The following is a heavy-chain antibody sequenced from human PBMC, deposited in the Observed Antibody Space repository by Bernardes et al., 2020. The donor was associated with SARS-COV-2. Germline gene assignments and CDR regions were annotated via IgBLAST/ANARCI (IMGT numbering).Heavy chain of an antibody. D-gene: IGHD6-13*01. CDR1: GFTFSNYA. CDR3: AKELAYGSSWRDYSYYFGMDV. CDR2: ISGPGRT. J-gene: IGHJ6*02. Sequence: GGSLRLSCAASGFTFSNYAMSRVRQAPGKGLEWVSDISGPGRTYYADSVKGRFTISRDNSKNTLYLEMNSLRAEDTAVYYCAKELAYGSSWRDYSYYFGMDVWGQGTTVTVSS. V-gene: IGHV3-23*01.